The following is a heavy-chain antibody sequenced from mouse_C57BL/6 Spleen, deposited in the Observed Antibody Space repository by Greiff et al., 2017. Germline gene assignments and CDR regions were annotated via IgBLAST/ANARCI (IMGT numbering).Heavy chain of an antibody. Sequence: VQLQQSGPELVKPGASVKISCKASGYTFTDYYMNWVKQSHGKSLEWIGDINPNNGGTSYNQKFKGKATLTVDKSSSTAYMELRSLTSEDSAVYYCASPLYYGNYYAMDYWGQGTSVTVSS. CDR1: GYTFTDYY. V-gene: IGHV1-26*01. J-gene: IGHJ4*01. CDR3: ASPLYYGNYYAMDY. CDR2: INPNNGGT. D-gene: IGHD2-1*01.